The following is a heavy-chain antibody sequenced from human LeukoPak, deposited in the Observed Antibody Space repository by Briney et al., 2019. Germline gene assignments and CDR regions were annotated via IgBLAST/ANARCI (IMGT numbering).Heavy chain of an antibody. V-gene: IGHV1-2*02. CDR2: INPNSGGT. D-gene: IGHD3-22*01. J-gene: IGHJ4*02. CDR3: ARRGLRLGSYYYDSSGYYHFDY. CDR1: GYTFTGYY. Sequence: ASVKVSCKASGYTFTGYYMHWVRQAPGQGLEWMGWINPNSGGTNYAQKFQGRVTMTRDTSISTAYMEPSRLRSDDTAVYYCARRGLRLGSYYYDSSGYYHFDYWGQGTLVTVSS.